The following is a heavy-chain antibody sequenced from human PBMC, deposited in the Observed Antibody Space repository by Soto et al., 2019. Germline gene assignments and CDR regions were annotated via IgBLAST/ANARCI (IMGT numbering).Heavy chain of an antibody. V-gene: IGHV3-30*14. D-gene: IGHD2-15*01. CDR2: ISNDGTGN. CDR3: VRDQCFGGGRTFYYLDS. CDR1: GFTFTTYA. Sequence: QVQLVESGGGVVQPGRSLRLSCAASGFTFTTYAIHWVRQAPGKGLEWVAVISNDGTGNYYADSVKGRVTISRDNSQNTLQPQRNSLRSDDTALYYCVRDQCFGGGRTFYYLDSWGQGTLVTVSS. J-gene: IGHJ4*02.